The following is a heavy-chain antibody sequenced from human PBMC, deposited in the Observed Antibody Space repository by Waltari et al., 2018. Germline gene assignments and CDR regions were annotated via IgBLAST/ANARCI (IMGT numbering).Heavy chain of an antibody. J-gene: IGHJ4*02. V-gene: IGHV3-48*04. Sequence: EVQLVESGGGLVQPGGSLRLSCAAYGFPFSSYSMNWVRQAPGKGLEWVSYISSSSGTIYYADSVKGRFTISRDNAKNSLYLQMNSLRAEDTAVYYCARRYSSGFDYWGQGTLVTVSS. CDR2: ISSSSGTI. CDR3: ARRYSSGFDY. CDR1: GFPFSSYS. D-gene: IGHD6-19*01.